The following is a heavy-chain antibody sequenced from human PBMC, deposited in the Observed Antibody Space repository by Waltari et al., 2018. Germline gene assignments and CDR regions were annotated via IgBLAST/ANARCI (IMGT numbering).Heavy chain of an antibody. J-gene: IGHJ4*02. CDR1: GGSFSGYY. CDR3: ARRAAVAGPGDY. V-gene: IGHV4-34*01. D-gene: IGHD6-19*01. CDR2: INHSGST. Sequence: QVQLQQWGAGLLKPSETLSLTCAVYGGSFSGYYWSWIRQPPGKGLEWIGEINHSGSTNYNPSLKSRVTISVDTSKNQFSLKLSSVTAADTAVYYCARRAAVAGPGDYWGQGTLVTVSS.